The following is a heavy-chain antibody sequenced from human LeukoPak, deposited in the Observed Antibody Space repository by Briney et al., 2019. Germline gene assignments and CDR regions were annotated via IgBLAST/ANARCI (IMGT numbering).Heavy chain of an antibody. D-gene: IGHD1-26*01. J-gene: IGHJ4*02. CDR2: ISYSGST. CDR1: GGIITSYY. V-gene: IGHV4-59*01. CDR3: TRGGPDSGLHYYSDY. Sequence: PSETLTLSCGVSGGIITSYYRSWIRQPPGKGLEWIGYISYSGSTNYSPSLKSRVTISLDTSNNQFSLRLNSVTAADTAVYYCTRGGPDSGLHYYSDYWRQRALVTVSS.